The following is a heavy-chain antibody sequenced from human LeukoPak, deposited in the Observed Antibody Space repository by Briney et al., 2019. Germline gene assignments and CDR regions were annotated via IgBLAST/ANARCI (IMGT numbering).Heavy chain of an antibody. J-gene: IGHJ4*02. D-gene: IGHD1-26*01. Sequence: GGSLRLSCAASGFTFSSYWMTWVRQAPGKGLEWVANIKQDGSEKCYVDSVKGRFTISRDNAKNSLYLQMNSLRAEDTAVYYCARDDGGSFPTTLEYWGQGTLVTVSS. CDR2: IKQDGSEK. V-gene: IGHV3-7*01. CDR3: ARDDGGSFPTTLEY. CDR1: GFTFSSYW.